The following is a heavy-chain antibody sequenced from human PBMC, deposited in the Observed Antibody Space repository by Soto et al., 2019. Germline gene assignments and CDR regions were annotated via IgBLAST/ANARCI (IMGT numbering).Heavy chain of an antibody. CDR1: GFIFSAYS. CDR3: AKATTNGGWFNPFDS. D-gene: IGHD6-19*01. V-gene: IGHV3-48*02. CDR2: ISSSTNTI. Sequence: GSLRLACAASGFIFSAYSMSWVRQVPGKGLQCVSHISSSTNTIYYADSVKGRFTISRDSAKNSVYLQMNSLRDEDTAVYYCAKATTNGGWFNPFDSWGQGALVTVSS. J-gene: IGHJ4*02.